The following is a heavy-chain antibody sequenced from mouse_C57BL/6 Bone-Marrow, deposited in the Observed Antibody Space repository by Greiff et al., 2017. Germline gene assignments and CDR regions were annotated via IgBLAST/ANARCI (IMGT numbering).Heavy chain of an antibody. Sequence: EVMLVESGGGLVQPTGSLKLSCAASGFTFNTYAMHWVRQAPGKGLEWVASIRSKSSNYATYYADSVKYRFTISRDDSQSMLYLQMNILNTEDTAMYYCLAWFAYWGQGTLVSVSA. CDR3: LAWFAY. CDR2: IRSKSSNYAT. CDR1: GFTFNTYA. J-gene: IGHJ3*01. V-gene: IGHV10-3*01.